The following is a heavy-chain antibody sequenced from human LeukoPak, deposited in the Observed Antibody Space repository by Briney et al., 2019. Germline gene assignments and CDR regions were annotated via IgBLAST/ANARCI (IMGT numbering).Heavy chain of an antibody. V-gene: IGHV4-34*01. CDR2: INHSGST. CDR1: GGSFSGYY. J-gene: IGHJ6*02. CDR3: ARDPVDTAKNYYYGMGV. D-gene: IGHD5-18*01. Sequence: SETLSLTCAVYGGSFSGYYWSWIRQPPGKGLEWIGEINHSGSTNYNPSLKSRVTISVDTSKNQFSLKLSSVTAADTAVYYCARDPVDTAKNYYYGMGVWGQGTTVTVSS.